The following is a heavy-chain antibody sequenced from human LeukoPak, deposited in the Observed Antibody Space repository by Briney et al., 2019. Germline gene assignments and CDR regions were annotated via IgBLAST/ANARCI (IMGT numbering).Heavy chain of an antibody. V-gene: IGHV3-48*04. CDR1: GFTFSGYS. CDR2: ISTSSSVI. Sequence: GGSLRLSCAASGFTFSGYSMNWVRQAPGKGLEWISYISTSSSVIYYADSVKGRFTISRDNAKNSLLLQMNSLRAEDTAVYYCARDFGYYDILTGQPEWGRGTLVTVSS. D-gene: IGHD3-9*01. J-gene: IGHJ4*02. CDR3: ARDFGYYDILTGQPE.